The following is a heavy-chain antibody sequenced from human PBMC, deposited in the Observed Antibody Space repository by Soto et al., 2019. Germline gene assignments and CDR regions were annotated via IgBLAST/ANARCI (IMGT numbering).Heavy chain of an antibody. Sequence: SETLSLTCTVSGGSISSYYWSWIRQPPGKGLEWIGYIYYSGSTNYNPSLKSRVTISVDTSKNQFSLKLSSVTAAGTAVYYCARAYGDYVFDYWGQGTLVTVS. D-gene: IGHD4-17*01. CDR2: IYYSGST. J-gene: IGHJ4*02. V-gene: IGHV4-59*01. CDR1: GGSISSYY. CDR3: ARAYGDYVFDY.